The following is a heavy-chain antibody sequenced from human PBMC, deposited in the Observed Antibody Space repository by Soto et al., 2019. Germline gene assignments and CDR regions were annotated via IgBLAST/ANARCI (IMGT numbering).Heavy chain of an antibody. CDR1: GYTFTGYY. V-gene: IGHV1-2*02. CDR2: INPNSGGT. CDR3: ARGHRSRWDQPYYYGMEV. J-gene: IGHJ6*02. D-gene: IGHD6-13*01. Sequence: GSVKVSCKASGYTFTGYYMHWVRQAPGQGLEWMGWINPNSGGTNYAQKFQGRVTMTRDTSISTAYMKLSRLRSDDTDVYYCARGHRSRWDQPYYYGMEVWGQGTTVTSP.